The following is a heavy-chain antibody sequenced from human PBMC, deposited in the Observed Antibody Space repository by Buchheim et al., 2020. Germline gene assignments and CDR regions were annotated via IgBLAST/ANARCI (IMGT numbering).Heavy chain of an antibody. J-gene: IGHJ4*02. V-gene: IGHV4-34*01. Sequence: QVQLQQWGAGLLKPSETLSLTCAVYGGSFSGYFWSWVRQSPGKGLEWIGEINHSGSTNYNPSLKSRVTISVDTSKNQFSLKLSSVTAADTAVYYCARETRGTAMAPYYFDYWGQGTL. CDR2: INHSGST. CDR3: ARETRGTAMAPYYFDY. CDR1: GGSFSGYF. D-gene: IGHD5-18*01.